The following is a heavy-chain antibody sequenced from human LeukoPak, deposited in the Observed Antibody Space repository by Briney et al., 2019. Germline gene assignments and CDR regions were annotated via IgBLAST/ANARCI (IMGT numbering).Heavy chain of an antibody. CDR1: GFTFSSYA. Sequence: GRSLRLSCAASGFTFSSYAMHWVRQAPGKGLEWVSGVRGGGFDTYYTDSVKGRFTISRDNSKNMVYLQMNSLRAEDTAVYYCTRRAGGNLYDLDNWGQGTLVTVSS. V-gene: IGHV3-23*01. J-gene: IGHJ4*02. D-gene: IGHD2-8*02. CDR2: VRGGGFDT. CDR3: TRRAGGNLYDLDN.